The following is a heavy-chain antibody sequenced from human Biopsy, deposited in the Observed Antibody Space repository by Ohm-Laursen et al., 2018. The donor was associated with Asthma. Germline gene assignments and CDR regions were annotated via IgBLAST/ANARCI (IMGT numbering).Heavy chain of an antibody. CDR2: VFYGGAT. V-gene: IGHV4-59*01. CDR3: ARGVVYGGDSYAEYFQH. J-gene: IGHJ1*01. D-gene: IGHD4-23*01. CDR1: GDSISSYH. Sequence: GTLSLTCSVSGDSISSYHWSWIRQPPGKGLEWIGYVFYGGATNYNPSLKSRVAISVDTSKNQFFLRLSSVTAADTAVYYCARGVVYGGDSYAEYFQHWGQGTLVTVSS.